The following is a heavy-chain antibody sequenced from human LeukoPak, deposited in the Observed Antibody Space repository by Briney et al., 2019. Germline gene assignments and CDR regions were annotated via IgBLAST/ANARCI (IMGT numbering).Heavy chain of an antibody. CDR3: ARHTAMMPSNWFDP. CDR1: GGSISSSRYY. J-gene: IGHJ5*02. D-gene: IGHD5-18*01. CDR2: IFYSGST. Sequence: PSDPLSLTCSVSGGSISSSRYYWGGTPHPPGKPLEGIGSIFYSGSTYYNPPHKRRVTISVDTPKHQFPLNLSSVSATHAPVYLCARHTAMMPSNWFDPWGEGNLVTV. V-gene: IGHV4-39*01.